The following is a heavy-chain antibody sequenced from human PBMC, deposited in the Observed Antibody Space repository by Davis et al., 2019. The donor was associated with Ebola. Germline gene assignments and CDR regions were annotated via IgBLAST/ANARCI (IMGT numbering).Heavy chain of an antibody. Sequence: SLKISCAASGFTFSSYGMHWVRQAPGKGLEWVAVIWYDGSNKYYADSVKGRFTISRDNSKNTLYLQMNSLRAEDTAVYYCARDVTAAPPHYYYGMDVWGQGTTVTVSS. J-gene: IGHJ6*02. V-gene: IGHV3-33*01. CDR3: ARDVTAAPPHYYYGMDV. CDR1: GFTFSSYG. CDR2: IWYDGSNK. D-gene: IGHD6-13*01.